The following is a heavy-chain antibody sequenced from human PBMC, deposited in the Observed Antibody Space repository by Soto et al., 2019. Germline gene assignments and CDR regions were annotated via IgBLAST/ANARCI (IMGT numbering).Heavy chain of an antibody. CDR1: GLTVSRTQ. J-gene: IGHJ4*02. CDR3: ARLRVTMVRGPFDY. D-gene: IGHD3-10*01. Sequence: GGSLRLSCAVSGLTVSRTQMSWVRQAPGKGLEWVANIKQDGSETYYVDSVKGRFTISRDNAKNSLYLQMNSLRAEDTAVYYCARLRVTMVRGPFDYWGQGTLVTVSS. CDR2: IKQDGSET. V-gene: IGHV3-7*01.